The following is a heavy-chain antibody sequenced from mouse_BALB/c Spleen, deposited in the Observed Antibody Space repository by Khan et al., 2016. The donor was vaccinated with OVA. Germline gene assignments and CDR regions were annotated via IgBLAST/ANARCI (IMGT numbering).Heavy chain of an antibody. CDR3: ARAYYRYDGYYAMDY. V-gene: IGHV2-6-4*01. CDR1: GFSLSRYN. J-gene: IGHJ4*01. Sequence: QVQLKESGPGLVAPSQSLSITCTVSGFSLSRYNIHWVRQPPGKGLNWLGVIWGGGGTAYNSTLKSRLSIIKDNSKSQVFLKMNSLQTDDTAMYYWARAYYRYDGYYAMDYWGQGTSVTVSS. D-gene: IGHD2-14*01. CDR2: IWGGGGT.